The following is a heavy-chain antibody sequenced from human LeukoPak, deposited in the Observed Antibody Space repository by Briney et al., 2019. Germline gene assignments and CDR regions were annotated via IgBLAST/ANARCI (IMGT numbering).Heavy chain of an antibody. J-gene: IGHJ3*02. CDR3: ARDSSGPYYYDSSGRGAFDI. CDR2: IYYSGST. CDR1: GGSISSGGYY. Sequence: SETLSLTCTVSGGSISSGGYYWSWIRQHPGKGLEWIGCIYYSGSTYYNPSLKSRVTISVDTSKNQFSLTLSSVTAADTAVYYCARDSSGPYYYDSSGRGAFDIWGQGTMVTVSS. V-gene: IGHV4-31*03. D-gene: IGHD3-22*01.